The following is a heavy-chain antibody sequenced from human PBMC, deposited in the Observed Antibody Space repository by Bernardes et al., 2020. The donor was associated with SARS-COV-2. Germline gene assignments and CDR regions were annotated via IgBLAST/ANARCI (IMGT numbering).Heavy chain of an antibody. J-gene: IGHJ6*02. CDR1: GFTFSSSG. CDR2: IWYDGRNQ. CDR3: ARDSEDTAMVWYYYGMDV. Sequence: GGSLRLSCAASGFTFSSSGMHWVRQAPGKGLEWVAVIWYDGRNQYYADSVKGRFTISRDNSKNTLYLQMNSLRAEDTAVYYCARDSEDTAMVWYYYGMDVWGQGTTVTGSS. D-gene: IGHD5-18*01. V-gene: IGHV3-33*01.